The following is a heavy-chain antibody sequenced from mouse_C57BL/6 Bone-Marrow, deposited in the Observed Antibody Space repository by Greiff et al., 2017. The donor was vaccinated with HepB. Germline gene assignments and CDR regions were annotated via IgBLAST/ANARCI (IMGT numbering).Heavy chain of an antibody. CDR1: GFTFSDFY. Sequence: EVKLMESGGGLVQSGRSLRLSCATSGFTFSDFYMEWVRQAPGKGLEWIAASRNKANDYTTEYSASVKGRFIVSRDTSQSILYLQMNALRAEDTAIYYCARDANGIPFAYWGQGTLVTVSA. CDR3: ARDANGIPFAY. V-gene: IGHV7-1*01. J-gene: IGHJ3*01. CDR2: SRNKANDYTT. D-gene: IGHD2-1*01.